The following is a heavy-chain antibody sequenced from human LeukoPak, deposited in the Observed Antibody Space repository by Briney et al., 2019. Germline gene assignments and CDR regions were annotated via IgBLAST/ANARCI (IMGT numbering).Heavy chain of an antibody. Sequence: ASVKVSCKASGYTFIGYNMHWVRQAPGQGLEWMGWINFNSGGTNYVQKFQGRVTMTRDTSMSTAYMELSRLRSDDTAVYYCAKGLGGATLIVDSWGQGTLVTVSS. J-gene: IGHJ4*02. V-gene: IGHV1-2*02. D-gene: IGHD3-16*01. CDR1: GYTFIGYN. CDR3: AKGLGGATLIVDS. CDR2: INFNSGGT.